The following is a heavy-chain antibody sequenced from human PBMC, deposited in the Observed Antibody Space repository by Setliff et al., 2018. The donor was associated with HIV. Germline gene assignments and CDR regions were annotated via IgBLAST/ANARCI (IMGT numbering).Heavy chain of an antibody. CDR1: GYTFTSYY. V-gene: IGHV1-46*01. CDR3: ARDWRHGYDLNFDY. CDR2: INPSGGST. D-gene: IGHD5-12*01. Sequence: ASVKVSCKASGYTFTSYYIHWVRQAPGQGLEWMGRINPSGGSTSYAQKFQGRVTMTRDTSTSTVYMELSSLKSEDTAVYYCARDWRHGYDLNFDYWGQGTLVTVSS. J-gene: IGHJ4*02.